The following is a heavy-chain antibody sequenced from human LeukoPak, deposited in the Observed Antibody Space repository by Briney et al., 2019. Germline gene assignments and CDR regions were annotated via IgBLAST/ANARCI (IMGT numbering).Heavy chain of an antibody. V-gene: IGHV4-34*01. CDR2: INHSGST. Sequence: SETLSLTCAVYGGSFSGYYWSWIRQPPGKGLEWNGEINHSGSTNYNPSLKSRVTISVDTSKNQFSLKLSSVTAADTAVYYCARVRGDYGPHYYYYYYMDVWGKGTTVTVSS. D-gene: IGHD4-17*01. CDR3: ARVRGDYGPHYYYYYYMDV. J-gene: IGHJ6*03. CDR1: GGSFSGYY.